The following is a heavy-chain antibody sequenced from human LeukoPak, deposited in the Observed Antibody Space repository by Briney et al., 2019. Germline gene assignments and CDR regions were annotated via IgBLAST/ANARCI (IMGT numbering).Heavy chain of an antibody. CDR3: ARSTYYYGSGHTENWFDP. CDR1: GCSISSYY. J-gene: IGHJ5*02. Sequence: PAETLSLTCTVSGCSISSYYWSWVRQPPGKGLEWIWYIYYSGSTNYNPSLKSRVPISVDKYKNVSSLKLSSVTAEDTAVYYCARSTYYYGSGHTENWFDPWGQGNLVTVSS. D-gene: IGHD3-10*01. CDR2: IYYSGST. V-gene: IGHV4-59*01.